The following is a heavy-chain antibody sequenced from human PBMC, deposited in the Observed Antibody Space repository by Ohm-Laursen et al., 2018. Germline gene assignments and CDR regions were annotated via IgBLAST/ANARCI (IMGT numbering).Heavy chain of an antibody. D-gene: IGHD6-19*01. V-gene: IGHV3-23*01. J-gene: IGHJ4*02. Sequence: SLRLSCSASGFTFSSYAMSWVRQAPGKGLEWVSAISGSGGNTYYADSVKGRFTISRDNSKNTLYLQMNSLRAEDTAVYYCAKDLASRIYSSGWLPYYFDYWGQGTLVTVSS. CDR3: AKDLASRIYSSGWLPYYFDY. CDR1: GFTFSSYA. CDR2: ISGSGGNT.